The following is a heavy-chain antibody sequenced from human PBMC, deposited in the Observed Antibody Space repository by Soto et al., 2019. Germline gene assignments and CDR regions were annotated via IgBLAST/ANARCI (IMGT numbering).Heavy chain of an antibody. CDR2: ISSSSSTI. V-gene: IGHV3-48*01. J-gene: IGHJ4*02. Sequence: GGSLRLSCAASGFTFSSYSMNWVRQAPGKGLEWVSYISSSSSTIYYADSVKGRFTISRDNAKNSLYLQMNSLRAEDTAVYYCARDSLHRMAYYDILTGSKSFCYWGQGTLVTVSS. D-gene: IGHD3-9*01. CDR3: ARDSLHRMAYYDILTGSKSFCY. CDR1: GFTFSSYS.